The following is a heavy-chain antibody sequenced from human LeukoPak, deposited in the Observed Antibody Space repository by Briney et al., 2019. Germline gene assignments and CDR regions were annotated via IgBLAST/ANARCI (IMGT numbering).Heavy chain of an antibody. CDR3: AQDRGLGPYYFDY. D-gene: IGHD1-26*01. J-gene: IGHJ4*02. Sequence: PGGSLRLSCAASGFTFDDHAMHWVRQAPGKGLEWVSGLSWNSGIVGYADSVKGRFTISRDNAKNSLYLQMNSLRPEDTALYYCAQDRGLGPYYFDYWGQGTLVTVSS. CDR2: LSWNSGIV. V-gene: IGHV3-9*01. CDR1: GFTFDDHA.